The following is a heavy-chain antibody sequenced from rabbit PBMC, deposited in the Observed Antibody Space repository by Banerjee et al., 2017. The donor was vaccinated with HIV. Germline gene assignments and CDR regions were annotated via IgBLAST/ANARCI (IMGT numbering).Heavy chain of an antibody. CDR1: GFSFSDRDV. CDR3: ARDLASVVGWNFNL. J-gene: IGHJ4*01. Sequence: QEQLLESGRGLVKPEGSLTLTCKASGFSFSDRDVMCWVRQAPGKGLEWIGCINTATGKDVYATWAKGRFTISRTSSTTVTLQMTSLTAADTATYFCARDLASVVGWNFNLWGPGTLVTVS. D-gene: IGHD3-1*01. CDR2: INTATGKD. V-gene: IGHV1S45*01.